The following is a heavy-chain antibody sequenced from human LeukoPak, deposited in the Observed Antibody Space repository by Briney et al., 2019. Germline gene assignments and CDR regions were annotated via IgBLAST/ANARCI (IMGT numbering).Heavy chain of an antibody. Sequence: GGSLRLSCAASGFIVSNNYMTWVRQTPEKGLEWVSAIYSGGTAYYADSVKGRFTISRDDSKNTVLLQMSSLRAEDTAVYYCARGGEDSPLWFEPKQYHFDCWGQGALVTVSS. CDR1: GFIVSNNY. CDR3: ARGGEDSPLWFEPKQYHFDC. CDR2: IYSGGTA. D-gene: IGHD3-10*01. J-gene: IGHJ4*02. V-gene: IGHV3-53*01.